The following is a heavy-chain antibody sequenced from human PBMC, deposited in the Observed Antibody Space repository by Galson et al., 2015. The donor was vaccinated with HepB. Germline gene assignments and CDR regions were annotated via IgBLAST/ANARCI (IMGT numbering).Heavy chain of an antibody. D-gene: IGHD3-22*01. CDR2: VRDRT. CDR1: GFIFSLYD. J-gene: IGHJ4*02. CDR3: TKDSSSCYPHCIDV. Sequence: SLRLCGEASGFIFSLYDMTWVRQAAGKGLEWVSTVRDRTDYADSVKGWFSISRDNSKITLYRQMNSLRADDTPVYFGTKDSSSCYPHCIDVWGQGTLVTVSS. V-gene: IGHV3-23*01.